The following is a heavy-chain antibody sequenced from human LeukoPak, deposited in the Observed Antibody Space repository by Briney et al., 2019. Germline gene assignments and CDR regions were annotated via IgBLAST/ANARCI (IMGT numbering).Heavy chain of an antibody. J-gene: IGHJ4*02. D-gene: IGHD6-13*01. CDR3: ARRGIAAGTTTAPLDY. CDR2: IYPGDSDT. Sequence: GESLKISCKGSGYSFTSYWIGWVRQMPGKGLEWMGIIYPGDSDTRYSPSFQGQVTISADKSISTAYLQWSSLKASDTAMYYCARRGIAAGTTTAPLDYWGQGTLVTVSS. CDR1: GYSFTSYW. V-gene: IGHV5-51*01.